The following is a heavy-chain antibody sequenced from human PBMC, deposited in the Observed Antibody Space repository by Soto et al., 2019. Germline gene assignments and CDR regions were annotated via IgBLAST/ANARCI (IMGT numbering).Heavy chain of an antibody. J-gene: IGHJ5*02. D-gene: IGHD2-2*01. CDR2: ISSSSSTI. CDR3: ARRGGDIVVVPAAIYWFDP. Sequence: EVQLVESGGGLVQPGGSLRLSCAASGFTFSSYSMNWVRQAPGKGLEWVSYISSSSSTIYYADSVKGRFTISRDNAKNSLYLQMKSLRAEDTAVYYCARRGGDIVVVPAAIYWFDPWGQGTLVTVSS. V-gene: IGHV3-48*01. CDR1: GFTFSSYS.